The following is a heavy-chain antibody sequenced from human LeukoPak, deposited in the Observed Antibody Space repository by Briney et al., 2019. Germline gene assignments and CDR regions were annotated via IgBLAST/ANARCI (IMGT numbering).Heavy chain of an antibody. J-gene: IGHJ4*02. D-gene: IGHD2-21*02. Sequence: SEALSLTCTVSGGSLSSSSYYWGWVRQPPGTGLEWVGSIYYSGSTYYNPSLKSRVTISVDTSKNQFSLKLSSVTAADTAVYYCAREPYCGGDCYSGVFDWGQGTLVTVSS. CDR3: AREPYCGGDCYSGVFD. CDR1: GGSLSSSSYY. CDR2: IYYSGST. V-gene: IGHV4-39*07.